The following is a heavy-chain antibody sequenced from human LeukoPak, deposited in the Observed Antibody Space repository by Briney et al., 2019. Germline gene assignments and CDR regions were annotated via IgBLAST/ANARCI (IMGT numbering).Heavy chain of an antibody. J-gene: IGHJ4*02. CDR1: GHTFTSYY. Sequence: ASVKVSCKASGHTFTSYYMHWVRQAPGQGLGWMGIVNPSGGSTSYAQKFQGRVTMTRDTSTSTVYMELSSLRSEDTAVYYCARDTYDLWSGYFEFGYWGQGTLVTVSS. CDR2: VNPSGGST. CDR3: ARDTYDLWSGYFEFGY. D-gene: IGHD3-3*01. V-gene: IGHV1-46*01.